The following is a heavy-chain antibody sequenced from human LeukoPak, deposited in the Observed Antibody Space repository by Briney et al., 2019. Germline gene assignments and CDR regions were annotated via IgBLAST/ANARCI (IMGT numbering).Heavy chain of an antibody. CDR3: ARGGTGYSSGWYDEWVRWAIDY. CDR1: GGTFSSYA. D-gene: IGHD6-19*01. Sequence: SVKVSCKASGGTFSSYAVSWVRQAPGQGLEWMGGIIPIFGTANYAQKFQGRVTITADESTSTAYMELSSLRSEDTAVYYCARGGTGYSSGWYDEWVRWAIDYWGQGTLVTVSS. J-gene: IGHJ4*02. CDR2: IIPIFGTA. V-gene: IGHV1-69*13.